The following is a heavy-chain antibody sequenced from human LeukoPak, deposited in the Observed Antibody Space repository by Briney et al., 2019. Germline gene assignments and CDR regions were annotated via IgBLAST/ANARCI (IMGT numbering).Heavy chain of an antibody. CDR2: ISWNSGSI. V-gene: IGHV3-9*01. CDR1: RFTFDDYA. J-gene: IGHJ4*02. D-gene: IGHD4-17*01. Sequence: PGGSLRLSCSSSRFTFDDYAMHWVPQAPGKGLELVSGISWNSGSIGYADSVKGRFTISRDNAKNSLYLQMNSLRAEDTALYYSAKEGVRFYGDSTLNYFHYWGQGTLVTVSS. CDR3: AKEGVRFYGDSTLNYFHY.